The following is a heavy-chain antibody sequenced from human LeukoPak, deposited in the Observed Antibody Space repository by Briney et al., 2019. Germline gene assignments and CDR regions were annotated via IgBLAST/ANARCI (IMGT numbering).Heavy chain of an antibody. J-gene: IGHJ4*02. Sequence: QPGGSLRLSCAASGFTFDDYAMHWVRQAPGKGLEWVSLISWDGGSTYYADSVKGRFTISRDNSKNSLYLQMNSLRAEDTAVYYCAKPSHPYYDFWSGSHYFDYWGQGTLVTVSS. CDR3: AKPSHPYYDFWSGSHYFDY. V-gene: IGHV3-43D*03. D-gene: IGHD3-3*01. CDR1: GFTFDDYA. CDR2: ISWDGGST.